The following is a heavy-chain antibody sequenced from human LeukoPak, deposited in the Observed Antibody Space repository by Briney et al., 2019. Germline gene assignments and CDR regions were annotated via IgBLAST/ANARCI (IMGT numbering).Heavy chain of an antibody. J-gene: IGHJ4*02. D-gene: IGHD1-26*01. CDR2: IKSDGTGT. Sequence: PGGSLRLSCAGSGFTFSGYWMQWVRQAPGEGLVWVSRIKSDGTGTTYAASVKGRFTISRDNAKNTLYLQMNSLRAEDTAVYYCARDGDWVGGTIDYWGQGTLVTVSS. CDR3: ARDGDWVGGTIDY. V-gene: IGHV3-74*01. CDR1: GFTFSGYW.